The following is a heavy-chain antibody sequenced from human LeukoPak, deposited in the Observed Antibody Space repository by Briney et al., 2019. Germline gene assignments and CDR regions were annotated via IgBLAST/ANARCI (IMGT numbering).Heavy chain of an antibody. J-gene: IGHJ5*02. CDR2: INPNSGGT. CDR3: ARVPIVVVPAAMDPDWWFDL. V-gene: IGHV1-2*02. D-gene: IGHD2-2*01. Sequence: ASVKVSCKASGYTFTGYYMHWVRQAPGQGLEWMGWINPNSGGTNYAQKFQGRVTMTRDTSISTAYMELSRLRSDDTAVYYCARVPIVVVPAAMDPDWWFDLWGQGTLVTVSS. CDR1: GYTFTGYY.